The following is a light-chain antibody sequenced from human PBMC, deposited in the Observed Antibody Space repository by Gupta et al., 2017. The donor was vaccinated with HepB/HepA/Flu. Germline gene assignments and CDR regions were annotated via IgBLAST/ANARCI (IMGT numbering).Light chain of an antibody. Sequence: DIQMTQSPSSLSASVGDRVTITCRASQDISNFLAWYQQKPGKVPKLLIYAASTLQSGVTSRFSGSGSGTEFTLTISRLQPEDMATYYCQKYNSVPLTFGGGTKVEIK. V-gene: IGKV1-27*01. CDR2: AAS. J-gene: IGKJ4*01. CDR3: QKYNSVPLT. CDR1: QDISNF.